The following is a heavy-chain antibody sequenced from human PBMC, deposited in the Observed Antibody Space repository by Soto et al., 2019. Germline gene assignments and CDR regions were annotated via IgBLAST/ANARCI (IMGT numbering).Heavy chain of an antibody. CDR2: ISYDGSNK. CDR1: GFTFSSYA. J-gene: IGHJ4*02. D-gene: IGHD1-26*01. CDR3: ARGRSGSRTGPDPHYFDY. Sequence: PVGSLRLSCAASGFTFSSYAMHWVRQAPGKGLEWVAVISYDGSNKYYADSVKGRFTISRDNSKNTLYLQMNSLRAEDTAVYYCARGRSGSRTGPDPHYFDYWGQGTLVTVSS. V-gene: IGHV3-30-3*01.